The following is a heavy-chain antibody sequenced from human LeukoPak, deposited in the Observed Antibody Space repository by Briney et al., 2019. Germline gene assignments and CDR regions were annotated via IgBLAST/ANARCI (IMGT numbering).Heavy chain of an antibody. J-gene: IGHJ4*02. Sequence: GGSLRLSCAASGFTFSHAWMSWVRQAPGKGLEWVANIKQDGSEKYYVDSVKGRFTISRDNAKNSLYLQMNSLRAEDTAVYYCARDRPIDFWSGYSSDWGQGTLVTVSS. CDR2: IKQDGSEK. CDR1: GFTFSHAW. D-gene: IGHD3-3*01. CDR3: ARDRPIDFWSGYSSD. V-gene: IGHV3-7*01.